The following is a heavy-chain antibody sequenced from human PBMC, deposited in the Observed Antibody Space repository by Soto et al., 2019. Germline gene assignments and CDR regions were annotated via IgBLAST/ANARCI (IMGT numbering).Heavy chain of an antibody. J-gene: IGHJ6*02. D-gene: IGHD1-26*01. CDR1: GFTFSSYS. CDR3: ARDRVIVGATTQYYYGMDV. V-gene: IGHV3-21*01. CDR2: ISSSSSYI. Sequence: PGGSLRLSCAASGFTFSSYSMNWVRQAPGKGLEWVSSISSSSSYIYYADSVKGRFTISRDNAKNSLYLQMNSLRAEDTAVHYCARDRVIVGATTQYYYGMDVWGQGTTVTVSS.